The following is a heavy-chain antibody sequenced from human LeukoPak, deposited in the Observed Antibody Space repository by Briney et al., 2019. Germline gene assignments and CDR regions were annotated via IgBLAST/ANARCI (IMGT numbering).Heavy chain of an antibody. CDR1: GFTFSSYT. V-gene: IGHV3-21*01. J-gene: IGHJ4*02. CDR3: ANSRYDSSGYYGIIGY. Sequence: GGSLRLSCAASGFTFSSYTMNWVRLAPGKGLEWVSSISRRNIYKYYADSVKGRFTISRDNAKNSLYLQMNSLRAEDTAVYYCANSRYDSSGYYGIIGYWGQGTLVTVSS. CDR2: ISRRNIYK. D-gene: IGHD3-22*01.